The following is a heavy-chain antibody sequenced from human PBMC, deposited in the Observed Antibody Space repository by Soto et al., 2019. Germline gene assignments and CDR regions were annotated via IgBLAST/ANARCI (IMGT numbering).Heavy chain of an antibody. CDR2: ISSSSSTI. J-gene: IGHJ4*02. Sequence: EVQLVESGGGLVQPGGSLRLSCAASGFTFSSYSMNWVRQAPGKGLEWVSYISSSSSTIYYADSVKGRFTISRDNAKNSLYLQMNSLRAVDMAVYYCARISYYDILTGHDYWGQGTLVTVSS. V-gene: IGHV3-48*01. D-gene: IGHD3-9*01. CDR1: GFTFSSYS. CDR3: ARISYYDILTGHDY.